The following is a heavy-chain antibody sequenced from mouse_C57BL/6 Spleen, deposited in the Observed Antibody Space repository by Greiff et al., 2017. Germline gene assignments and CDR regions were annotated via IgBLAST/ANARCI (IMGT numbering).Heavy chain of an antibody. J-gene: IGHJ4*01. V-gene: IGHV1-80*01. CDR3: AVATNAMDY. CDR2: IYPGDGDT. Sequence: QVQLKQPGAELVKPGASVKVSCKASGYTFTSYWMHWVKQRPGKGLEWIGQIYPGDGDTNYNGKFKGKATLTADKSSSTAYMQLSSLTSEDSAVYFCAVATNAMDYWGQGTSVTVSS. CDR1: GYTFTSYW. D-gene: IGHD1-1*01.